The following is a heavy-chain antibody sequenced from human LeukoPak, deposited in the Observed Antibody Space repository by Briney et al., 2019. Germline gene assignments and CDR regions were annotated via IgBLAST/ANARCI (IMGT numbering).Heavy chain of an antibody. J-gene: IGHJ4*02. D-gene: IGHD5-24*01. CDR1: GFTFSSYG. V-gene: IGHV3-30*02. CDR2: IRYDGSNK. CDR3: AEDVGWLQSGAFDY. Sequence: GGSLRLSCAASGFTFSSYGMHWVRQAPGKGLEWVAFIRYDGSNKYYADSVRGRFTISRDNSKNTLYLQMNSLRAEDTAVYYCAEDVGWLQSGAFDYWGQGTLVTVSS.